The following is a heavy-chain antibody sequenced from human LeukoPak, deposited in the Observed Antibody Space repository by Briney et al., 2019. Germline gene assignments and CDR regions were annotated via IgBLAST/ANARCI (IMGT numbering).Heavy chain of an antibody. CDR1: GGSISSRNW. D-gene: IGHD3-10*01. J-gene: IGHJ6*03. CDR2: IHHSGST. V-gene: IGHV4-4*02. Sequence: SETLSLTCAVSGGSISSRNWCTWGRQPPGKGLEWIGEIHHSGSTNYNPSPKSRVTISLDKSKNQFSLHLNSVTAADTAVYYCAKIVGYGSEYYFYYMDVWGKGTTVTVSS. CDR3: AKIVGYGSEYYFYYMDV.